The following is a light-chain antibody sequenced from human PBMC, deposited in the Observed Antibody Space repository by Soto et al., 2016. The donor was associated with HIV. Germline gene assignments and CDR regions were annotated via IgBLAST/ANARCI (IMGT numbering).Light chain of an antibody. CDR2: AAS. Sequence: DIQMTQSPSSLSASVGDRVTITCRASQDIRNDLGWYQQEPGKAPKRLIYAASSLQSGVPSRFSGSGSGTEFTLTISSLQAEDFATYFRQQSYSSPETFGQGTKVEIK. CDR3: QQSYSSPET. J-gene: IGKJ1*01. CDR1: QDIRND. V-gene: IGKV1-17*01.